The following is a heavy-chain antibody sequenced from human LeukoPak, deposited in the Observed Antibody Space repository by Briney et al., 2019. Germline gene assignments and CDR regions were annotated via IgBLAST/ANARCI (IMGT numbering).Heavy chain of an antibody. CDR1: GYSFTSYW. CDR3: ARAGYSYGYYYYYGMDV. D-gene: IGHD5-18*01. CDR2: IYPGDSDT. Sequence: GESLKISCKGSGYSFTSYWIGWVRQMPGKGLEWMGIIYPGDSDTRYSPSFQGQVTISADKSISTAYLQWGSLKASDTAMYYCARAGYSYGYYYYYGMDVWGQGTTVTVSS. J-gene: IGHJ6*02. V-gene: IGHV5-51*01.